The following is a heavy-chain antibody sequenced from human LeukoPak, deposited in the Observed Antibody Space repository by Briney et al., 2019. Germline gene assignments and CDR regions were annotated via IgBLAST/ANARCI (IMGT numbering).Heavy chain of an antibody. V-gene: IGHV3-23*01. CDR1: GFTFSSYG. CDR2: ISVSGGST. D-gene: IGHD3-9*01. Sequence: GGALRLSFAASGFTFSSYGFSWVRQAPEKGVEGVSTISVSGGSTDYARSGKGQFTISRDNCKNTLDLQMNILRGDDTAGYYLAKSQKDDILTGYYPTAGAFDIWGQGTMVTVSS. J-gene: IGHJ3*02. CDR3: AKSQKDDILTGYYPTAGAFDI.